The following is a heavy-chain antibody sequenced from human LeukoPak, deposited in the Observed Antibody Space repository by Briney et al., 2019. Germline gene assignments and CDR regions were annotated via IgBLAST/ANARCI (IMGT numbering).Heavy chain of an antibody. Sequence: GASVKVSCKASGYTFTGYYMHWVRQAPGQGLEWMGWINPNSGGTNYAQKFQGRVTMTRDTSISTAYMELSRLRSDDTAVYYCARSARATLSGHYFDYWGQGTLVTVSS. CDR1: GYTFTGYY. V-gene: IGHV1-2*02. CDR3: ARSARATLSGHYFDY. J-gene: IGHJ4*02. CDR2: INPNSGGT. D-gene: IGHD1-26*01.